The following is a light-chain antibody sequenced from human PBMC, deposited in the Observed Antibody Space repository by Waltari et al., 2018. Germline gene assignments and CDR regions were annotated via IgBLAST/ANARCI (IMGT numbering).Light chain of an antibody. CDR3: QQSYSIPYT. J-gene: IGKJ2*01. CDR1: QTIINF. Sequence: DIQMTQSPSSLSASIGDRVTITCRASQTIINFLNWYQQKPGKAPKLLIYFASALQSGVPSRFGGSGSGTDFTFTISSLQPEDFATYYCQQSYSIPYTFGQGTKLESK. V-gene: IGKV1-39*01. CDR2: FAS.